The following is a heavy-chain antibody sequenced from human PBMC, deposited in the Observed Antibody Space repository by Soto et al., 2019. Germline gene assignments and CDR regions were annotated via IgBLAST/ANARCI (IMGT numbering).Heavy chain of an antibody. D-gene: IGHD6-13*01. CDR3: AKDRSSSLDGMDV. CDR2: VWYDGSNT. Sequence: QVQLVESGGGVVQPGRSLRLSCAASGFKFTIYGMHWVRQAPGKGLEWVAVVWYDGSNTYYADSVKGRFTISRDNSKNTLYLQVNSLRAEDTAVYYCAKDRSSSLDGMDVWGQGTTVTVSS. CDR1: GFKFTIYG. J-gene: IGHJ6*02. V-gene: IGHV3-33*06.